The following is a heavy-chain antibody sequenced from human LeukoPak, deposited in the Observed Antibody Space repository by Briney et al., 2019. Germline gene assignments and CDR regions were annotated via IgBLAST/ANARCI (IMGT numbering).Heavy chain of an antibody. J-gene: IGHJ4*02. D-gene: IGHD4-23*01. V-gene: IGHV3-9*01. Sequence: GGSLRLSCAASGFTFDDYAMHWVRQAPGKGLEWVSGISWNSGSIGYADSVKGRFTISRDNAKNSLYLQMNSLRAEDTALYYCAKVFYGGIPGSSLDYWGQGTLVTVSS. CDR2: ISWNSGSI. CDR1: GFTFDDYA. CDR3: AKVFYGGIPGSSLDY.